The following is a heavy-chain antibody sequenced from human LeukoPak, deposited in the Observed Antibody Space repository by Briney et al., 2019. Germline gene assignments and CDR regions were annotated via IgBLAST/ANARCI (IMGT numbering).Heavy chain of an antibody. CDR2: ISWNSVDI. D-gene: IGHD3-22*01. CDR3: AKDIGPLTYHFDTSAYSGAFDY. Sequence: GRSLRLSCAASGFNFGDYAIHWVRQAPGKGLEWVASISWNSVDIAYADSVKGRFTISRDNAKTSLYLQMHSLRPEDTALYYYAKDIGPLTYHFDTSAYSGAFDYWGQGTLVTVSS. CDR1: GFNFGDYA. J-gene: IGHJ4*02. V-gene: IGHV3-9*01.